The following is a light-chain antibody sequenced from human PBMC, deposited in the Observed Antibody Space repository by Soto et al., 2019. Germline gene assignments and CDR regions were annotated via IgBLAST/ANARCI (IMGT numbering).Light chain of an antibody. CDR1: QSVSANY. Sequence: EIVLTQSPGTLSLSPGERATLSCRASQSVSANYLAWYQKKRGQAPSLLIYDASSRATGIPDRFSGSGCGTDFTLTISRLEPEDFAVYYCQQYGSLWTFGQGTKLEI. J-gene: IGKJ2*02. CDR3: QQYGSLWT. V-gene: IGKV3-20*01. CDR2: DAS.